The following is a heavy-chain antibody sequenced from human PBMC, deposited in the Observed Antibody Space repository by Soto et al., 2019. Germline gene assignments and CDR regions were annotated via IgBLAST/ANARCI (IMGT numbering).Heavy chain of an antibody. V-gene: IGHV1-18*01. CDR2: ISAYNGNT. D-gene: IGHD6-13*01. CDR3: ARDLAAAAMGGNYYYYYGMDV. J-gene: IGHJ6*02. CDR1: GYTFTSYG. Sequence: QVQLVQSGAEVKKPGASVKVSCKASGYTFTSYGISWVRQAPGQGLEWMGWISAYNGNTNYAQKLQGRVTMTTDTSTSTAYMELRSLRSDDTAVYYCARDLAAAAMGGNYYYYYGMDVWGQGTTVTVS.